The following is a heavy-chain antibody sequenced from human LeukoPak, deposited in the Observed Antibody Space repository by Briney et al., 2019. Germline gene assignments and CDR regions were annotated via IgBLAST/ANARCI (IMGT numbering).Heavy chain of an antibody. CDR2: INHSGST. Sequence: GSLRLSCTASGFSFGAYLISWIRQPPGKGLEWIGEINHSGSTNYNPSLKSRVTISVDTSKNQFSLKLSSVTAADTAVYYCARRARQYYYGSGSYSYWGQGTLVTVSS. J-gene: IGHJ4*02. CDR1: GFSFGAYL. V-gene: IGHV4-34*01. D-gene: IGHD3-10*01. CDR3: ARRARQYYYGSGSYSY.